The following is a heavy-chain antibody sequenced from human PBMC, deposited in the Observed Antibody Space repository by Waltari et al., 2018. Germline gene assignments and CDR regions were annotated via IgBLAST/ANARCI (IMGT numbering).Heavy chain of an antibody. Sequence: QVQLVQSGAEVKKPGSSVKVSCKASGGTFSSYAISWVRQAPGQGRGWMGRISPIFGTANYAQKFQGRVTITADKSTSTAYMGLSSLRSEDTAVYYCARDLRPREAFDCWGQGTLVTVSS. CDR1: GGTFSSYA. J-gene: IGHJ4*02. CDR2: ISPIFGTA. V-gene: IGHV1-69*13. CDR3: ARDLRPREAFDC.